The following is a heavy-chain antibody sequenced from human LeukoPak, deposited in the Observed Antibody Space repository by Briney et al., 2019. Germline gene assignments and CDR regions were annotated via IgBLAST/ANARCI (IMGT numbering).Heavy chain of an antibody. CDR2: INPSCCST. V-gene: IGHV1-46*01. J-gene: IGHJ4*02. Sequence: ASVKVSCKASGYTFTSYYMHWVRQAPGQGLEWMVIINPSCCSTTYAQKFQRRVTMTRDTSTSKVYMELRSLRSEDTAVYYCARAYYHDSSDYYFPLDYWGQGTLVTVSS. CDR3: ARAYYHDSSDYYFPLDY. D-gene: IGHD3-22*01. CDR1: GYTFTSYY.